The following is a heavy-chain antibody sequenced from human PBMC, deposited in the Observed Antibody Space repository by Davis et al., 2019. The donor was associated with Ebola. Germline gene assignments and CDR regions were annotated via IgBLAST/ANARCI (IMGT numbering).Heavy chain of an antibody. J-gene: IGHJ3*01. CDR3: ARGGHCSSATCYASPYDFDV. V-gene: IGHV4-59*01. CDR1: GDSISSYY. CDR2: IYYSGST. Sequence: SETLSLTCTVSGDSISSYYWSWVRQPPGKGLEWIGYIYYSGSTNNNPSLKSRVTISVDTSKSQFSLKLSSVTAADTAVYYCARGGHCSSATCYASPYDFDVWGQGTMVTVSS. D-gene: IGHD2-2*01.